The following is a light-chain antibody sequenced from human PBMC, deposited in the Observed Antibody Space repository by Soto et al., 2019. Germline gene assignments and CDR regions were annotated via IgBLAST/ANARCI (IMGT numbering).Light chain of an antibody. Sequence: QSALTQPPSASGSPGQSVTISCTGTSSDVGAYKYVSWYQQYPGKAPKLMISEVSKRPSGVPDRFSGSKSGKTASLTVSGLQPEDEADDHCTSYAGSNIWVFGGGTQLTVL. CDR1: SSDVGAYKY. CDR2: EVS. J-gene: IGLJ3*02. CDR3: TSYAGSNIWV. V-gene: IGLV2-8*01.